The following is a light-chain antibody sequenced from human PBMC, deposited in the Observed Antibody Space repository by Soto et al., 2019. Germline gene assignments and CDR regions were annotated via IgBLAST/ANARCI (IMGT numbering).Light chain of an antibody. V-gene: IGLV1-51*02. J-gene: IGLJ2*01. CDR1: SSNIGNNY. CDR2: ENN. Sequence: QSVLTQPPSVSAAPGQKVTISCSGSSSNIGNNYVSWYQQLPGTAPQLLIYENNKRPSGIPDRFSGSKSGTSATLGITGLQTGDEDDDYCGTWDSSLSAGVFGGGTKVTVL. CDR3: GTWDSSLSAGV.